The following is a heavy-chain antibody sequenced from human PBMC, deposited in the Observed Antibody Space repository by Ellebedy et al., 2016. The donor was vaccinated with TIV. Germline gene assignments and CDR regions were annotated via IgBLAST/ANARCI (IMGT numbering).Heavy chain of an antibody. Sequence: ASVKVSCXASGYTFTGYYIHWVRQAPGQGLEWMGWINPNNGDTNYAQKFQGRVTMTRDTSISTAYMELSRLRSDDTAVYYCARVGQLWPVHYGMDVWGQGTTVTVSS. V-gene: IGHV1-2*02. CDR2: INPNNGDT. CDR1: GYTFTGYY. CDR3: ARVGQLWPVHYGMDV. J-gene: IGHJ6*02. D-gene: IGHD5-18*01.